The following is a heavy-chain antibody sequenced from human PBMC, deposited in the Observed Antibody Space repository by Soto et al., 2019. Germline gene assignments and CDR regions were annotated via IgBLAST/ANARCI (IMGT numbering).Heavy chain of an antibody. CDR1: GFTFSSYG. D-gene: IGHD2-15*01. CDR2: ISYDGSNK. CDR3: AKDGGYCSGGSCYGLGY. J-gene: IGHJ4*02. V-gene: IGHV3-30*18. Sequence: QVQLVESGGGVVQPGRSLRLSCAASGFTFSSYGMHWVRQAPGKGLEWGAVISYDGSNKYYADSVKGRFTISRDNSKNTLYLQMNSLRAEDTAVYYCAKDGGYCSGGSCYGLGYWGQGTLVTVSS.